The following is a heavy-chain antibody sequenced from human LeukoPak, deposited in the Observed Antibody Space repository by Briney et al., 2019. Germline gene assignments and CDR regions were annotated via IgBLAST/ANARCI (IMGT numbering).Heavy chain of an antibody. CDR3: ARVVPAAMDYYYYYYMDV. J-gene: IGHJ6*03. CDR2: ISSSISTI. D-gene: IGHD2-2*01. Sequence: GGSLRLSCAASGFTFSSYSMNWVRQAPGKGLEWVSYISSSISTIYYADSVKGRFTISRDNAKNSLYLQMNSLRAEDTAVYYCARVVPAAMDYYYYYYMDVWGKGTTVTVSS. V-gene: IGHV3-48*01. CDR1: GFTFSSYS.